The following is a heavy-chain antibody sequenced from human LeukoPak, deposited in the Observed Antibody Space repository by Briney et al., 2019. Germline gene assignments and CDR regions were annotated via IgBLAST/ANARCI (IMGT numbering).Heavy chain of an antibody. J-gene: IGHJ4*02. V-gene: IGHV3-48*01. CDR2: ISSSSSTI. CDR1: GFTFSSYS. D-gene: IGHD3-10*01. Sequence: GGSLRLSCAASGFTFSSYSMNWVRQAPGKGLEWVSYISSSSSTIYYADSVKGRFTISRDNAKNSLYLQMNSLRAEDTAVYYCARGAPPLMVRGVFDYWGQGTLVTVSS. CDR3: ARGAPPLMVRGVFDY.